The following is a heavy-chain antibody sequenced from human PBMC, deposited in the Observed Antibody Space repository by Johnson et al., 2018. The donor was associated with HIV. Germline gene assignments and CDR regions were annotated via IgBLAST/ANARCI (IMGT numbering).Heavy chain of an antibody. CDR1: GMTFSSYA. D-gene: IGHD3-3*01. CDR3: AKDPLTYYDFGSDGAFDI. Sequence: VQLVESGGDLVQPGGSLRLSCAASGMTFSSYAMSWVRQAPGKGLEWVAAISSSGGSTYYADSVKGRFTISRDNSKNTLYLQMNSLRAEDTAVYYCAKDPLTYYDFGSDGAFDIWGQGTMVTVSA. V-gene: IGHV3-23*04. CDR2: ISSSGGST. J-gene: IGHJ3*02.